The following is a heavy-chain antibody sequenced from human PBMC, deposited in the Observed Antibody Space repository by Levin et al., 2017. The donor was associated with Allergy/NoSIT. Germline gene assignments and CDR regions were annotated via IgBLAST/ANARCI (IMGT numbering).Heavy chain of an antibody. CDR2: ISSNSDNT. Sequence: AASVKVSCKASGYTFTNYGISWVRQAPGQGLEWMGWISSNSDNTNYAQKFQGRVIMTTDTSTSTAYMELSSLRSDDTAVYYCARYCNGGTCYPTGVDVWGQGTTVTVSS. CDR1: GYTFTNYG. CDR3: ARYCNGGTCYPTGVDV. D-gene: IGHD2-15*01. J-gene: IGHJ6*02. V-gene: IGHV1-18*01.